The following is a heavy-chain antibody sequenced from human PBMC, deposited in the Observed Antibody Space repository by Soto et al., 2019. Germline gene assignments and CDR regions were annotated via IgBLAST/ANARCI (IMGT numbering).Heavy chain of an antibody. CDR1: GCTFSSYT. D-gene: IGHD3-10*01. CDR3: ARAYYYGSGSYYHLFDY. CDR2: IIPILGIA. V-gene: IGHV1-69*02. Sequence: GASVKVSCKASGCTFSSYTISWVRQAPGQGFEWMGRIIPILGIANYAQKFQGRVTITADKSTSTAYMELSSLRSEDTAVYYCARAYYYGSGSYYHLFDYWGQGTLVTVSS. J-gene: IGHJ4*02.